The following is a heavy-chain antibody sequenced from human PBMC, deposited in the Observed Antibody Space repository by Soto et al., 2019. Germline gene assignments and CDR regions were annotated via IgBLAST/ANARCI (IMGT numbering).Heavy chain of an antibody. Sequence: GGSLRLSCAASGFTFSSYGMHWVRQAPGKGLEWVAVIWYDGTNKYYVDSVKGRFTISKDNSKNTLYLQMNSLRVEDTAIYYCARDIGDQTSRWTDAFDIRGQGTMVTVSS. CDR2: IWYDGTNK. V-gene: IGHV3-33*01. J-gene: IGHJ3*02. D-gene: IGHD6-13*01. CDR1: GFTFSSYG. CDR3: ARDIGDQTSRWTDAFDI.